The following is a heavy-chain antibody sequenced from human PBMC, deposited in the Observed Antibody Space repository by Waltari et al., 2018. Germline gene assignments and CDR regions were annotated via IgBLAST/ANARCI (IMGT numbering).Heavy chain of an antibody. CDR1: GFTFSSYG. CDR3: AKAEYQPNWFDP. D-gene: IGHD2-2*01. J-gene: IGHJ5*02. V-gene: IGHV3-30*18. CDR2: ISYDGSNK. Sequence: QVQLVESGGGVVQPGRSLRLSCAASGFTFSSYGMHWVRQAPGKGLEWVAVISYDGSNKYYADSVKGRFTISRDNSKNTLYLQMNSLRAEDTAVYYCAKAEYQPNWFDPWGQGTLVTVSS.